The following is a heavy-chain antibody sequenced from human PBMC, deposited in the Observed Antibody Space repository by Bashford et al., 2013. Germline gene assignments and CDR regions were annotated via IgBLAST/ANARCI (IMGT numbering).Heavy chain of an antibody. V-gene: IGHV1-18*01. D-gene: IGHD6-19*01. J-gene: IGHJ3*02. CDR3: ARDWGNLRSIAVAGTTPGSAFDI. Sequence: WVRQAPGQGLEWMGWINPNSGGTNYAQKFQGRVTMTTDTSTSTAYMELRSLRSDDTAVYYCARDWGNLRSIAVAGTTPGSAFDIWGQGTMVTVSS. CDR2: INPNSGGT.